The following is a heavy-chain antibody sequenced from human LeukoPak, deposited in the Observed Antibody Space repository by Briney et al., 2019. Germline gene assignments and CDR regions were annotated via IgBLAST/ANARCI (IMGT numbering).Heavy chain of an antibody. V-gene: IGHV3-7*01. CDR3: ARLYSYAMDV. J-gene: IGHJ6*02. Sequence: GGSLRLSCAASGFTFSRYWMTWVRQAPGKGLEWVAKIKEDGSDKYYVDSLKGRFTIFKDNAKNSLYMQMNSLRAEDTAVYYCARLYSYAMDVWGQGTTVTVSS. CDR1: GFTFSRYW. CDR2: IKEDGSDK.